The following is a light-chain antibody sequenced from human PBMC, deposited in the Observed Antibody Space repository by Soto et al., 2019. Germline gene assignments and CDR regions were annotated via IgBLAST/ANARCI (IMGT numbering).Light chain of an antibody. CDR1: TSDVSGYNY. J-gene: IGLJ1*01. CDR2: EVT. V-gene: IGLV2-14*01. CDR3: SSYTSISTLYV. Sequence: QSALTQPASVSGSPGQSITISCTGATSDVSGYNYVSWYQQHPGKAPKLMIYEVTNRPSGVSNRFSGSKSGNTASLTISGLQAEDEADYYCSSYTSISTLYVFGTGTKLTVL.